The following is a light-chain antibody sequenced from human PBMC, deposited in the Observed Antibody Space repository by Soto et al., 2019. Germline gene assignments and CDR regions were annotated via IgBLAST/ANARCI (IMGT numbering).Light chain of an antibody. CDR1: QSISKW. CDR3: QQYSSYWT. V-gene: IGKV1-5*01. J-gene: IGKJ1*01. Sequence: DIQMTQSPSTLSASVGDRVTITCRASQSISKWLAWYQQRPGKGPKLLIYDASSLQSGVPSRFSGSGSGTEFTLTISSLQPDDCATYFCQQYSSYWTFGQGTKVDIK. CDR2: DAS.